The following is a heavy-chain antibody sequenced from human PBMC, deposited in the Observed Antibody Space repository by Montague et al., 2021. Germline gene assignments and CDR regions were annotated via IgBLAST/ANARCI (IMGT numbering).Heavy chain of an antibody. CDR3: ASDRGPFDY. J-gene: IGHJ4*02. Sequence: SETLSLTCGVYGGSLSEYYWTWIRQSPEKGLEWIGEVRHIGSTNYNPSHKSRVTMPVDKSKNQFSLKLRSVTAADTAVYYCASDRGPFDYWGQGTVVTVSS. D-gene: IGHD3-10*01. CDR2: VRHIGST. CDR1: GGSLSEYY. V-gene: IGHV4-34*01.